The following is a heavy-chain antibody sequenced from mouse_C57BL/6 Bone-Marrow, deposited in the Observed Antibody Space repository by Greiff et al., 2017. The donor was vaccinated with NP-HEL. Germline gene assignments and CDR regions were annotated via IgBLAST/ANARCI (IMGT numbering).Heavy chain of an antibody. CDR2: IYPGSGST. D-gene: IGHD2-4*01. V-gene: IGHV1-55*01. CDR3: ARGKGKPPIYYNYDAFDY. J-gene: IGHJ2*02. CDR1: GYTFTSYW. Sequence: QVQLQQPGAELVKPGASVKMSCKASGYTFTSYWITWVKQRPGQGLEWIGEIYPGSGSTNYNEKFKSKATLTVDTSSSTAYMQLSSLTSEDTAVYYCARGKGKPPIYYNYDAFDYWGQGTSLTVSS.